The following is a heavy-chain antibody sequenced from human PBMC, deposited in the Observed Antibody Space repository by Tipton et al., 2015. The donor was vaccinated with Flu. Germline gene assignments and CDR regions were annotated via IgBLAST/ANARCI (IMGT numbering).Heavy chain of an antibody. CDR2: IYRSGTT. V-gene: IGHV4-38-2*02. J-gene: IGHJ6*02. Sequence: TLSLTCSVSGDSIGSNYYWGWIRQPPGQGLEWIGNIYRSGTTYINPSLKSRVTLSVDRSENQFSVRLRSVTAADTAVYYCAGDHPYNEDGMDVWGQGTTVTVSS. D-gene: IGHD5-24*01. CDR3: AGDHPYNEDGMDV. CDR1: GDSIGSNYY.